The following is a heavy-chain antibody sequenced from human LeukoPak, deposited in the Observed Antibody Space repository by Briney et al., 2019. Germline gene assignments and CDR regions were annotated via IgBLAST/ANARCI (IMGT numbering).Heavy chain of an antibody. J-gene: IGHJ4*02. CDR3: VRGRQWLVREMGEY. V-gene: IGHV3-30*19. CDR2: ISYDGTIK. D-gene: IGHD6-19*01. CDR1: GFTFSSYG. Sequence: GGSLRLSCAASGFTFSSYGMHWVRQAPGKGLEWVAVISYDGTIKHYGDSLKARVTISRDSSKNTVNLQMNSLKIDDTGTYYCVRGRQWLVREMGEYWGRGVLVAVSS.